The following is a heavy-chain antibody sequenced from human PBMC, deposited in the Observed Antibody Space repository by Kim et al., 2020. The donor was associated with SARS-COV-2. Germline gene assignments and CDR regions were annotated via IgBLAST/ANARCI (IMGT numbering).Heavy chain of an antibody. J-gene: IGHJ3*02. V-gene: IGHV4-34*01. CDR2: INHSGST. CDR1: GGSFSGYY. Sequence: SETLSLTCAVYGGSFSGYYWSWIRQPPGKGLEWIGEINHSGSTNYNPSLKSRVTISVDTSKNQFSLKLSSVTAADTAVYYCAIHSTMIDAFDIWGQGTMVTVSS. D-gene: IGHD3-22*01. CDR3: AIHSTMIDAFDI.